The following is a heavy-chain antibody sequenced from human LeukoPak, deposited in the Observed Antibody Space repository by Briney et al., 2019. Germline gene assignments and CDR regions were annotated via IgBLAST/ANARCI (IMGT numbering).Heavy chain of an antibody. CDR3: ARAGQGYCTSASCYLSLDY. CDR1: GGSISSYY. V-gene: IGHV4-59*12. Sequence: SETLSLTCTVSGGSISSYYWSWIRQPPGKGLEWIGEIYHSGSTNYNPSLKSRVAISVDKSKNQFSLNLNSVTAADTAVYYCARAGQGYCTSASCYLSLDYWGQGTLVTVSS. D-gene: IGHD2-2*01. J-gene: IGHJ4*02. CDR2: IYHSGST.